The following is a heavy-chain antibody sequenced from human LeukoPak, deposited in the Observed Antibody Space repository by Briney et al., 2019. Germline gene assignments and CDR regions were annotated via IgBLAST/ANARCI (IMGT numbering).Heavy chain of an antibody. CDR3: ARGGTEFTNNWYDY. Sequence: PGGSLRLSCAASGFTFSSYAMSWVRQAPGKGLVWVSRINGDGSSTAHGDSVRGRFTISRDNAQNTLYLQMNSLRVEDTAVYYCARGGTEFTNNWYDYWGQGTLVTVSS. D-gene: IGHD1-1*01. CDR1: GFTFSSYA. J-gene: IGHJ4*02. V-gene: IGHV3-74*03. CDR2: INGDGSST.